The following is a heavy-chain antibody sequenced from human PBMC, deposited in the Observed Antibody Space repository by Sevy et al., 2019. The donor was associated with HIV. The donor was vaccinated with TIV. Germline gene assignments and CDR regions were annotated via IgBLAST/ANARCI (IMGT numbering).Heavy chain of an antibody. Sequence: GGSLRLSCAASGFSFSTYWMHWVRQAPGKGLEWVANIKKDESEKYYVASVKGRFTISRDNAKNSVYLEMNSLRAEDTAIYYCANGNSGSFDYWGQGTLVTVSS. J-gene: IGHJ4*02. CDR3: ANGNSGSFDY. CDR1: GFSFSTYW. CDR2: IKKDESEK. D-gene: IGHD3-22*01. V-gene: IGHV3-7*01.